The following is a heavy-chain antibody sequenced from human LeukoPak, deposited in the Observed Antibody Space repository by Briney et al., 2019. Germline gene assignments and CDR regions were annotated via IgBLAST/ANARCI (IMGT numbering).Heavy chain of an antibody. D-gene: IGHD3-3*01. Sequence: GGSLRLSCAASGFTFSSYWMSWVRQAPGKGLEWVANIKQDGSEKYYVDSVKGRFTISRDNAKNSLYLQMNSLRAEDTAVYYCARDQYYDFWSGPEVPSFDYWGQGTLVTVSS. CDR1: GFTFSSYW. CDR2: IKQDGSEK. V-gene: IGHV3-7*01. CDR3: ARDQYYDFWSGPEVPSFDY. J-gene: IGHJ4*02.